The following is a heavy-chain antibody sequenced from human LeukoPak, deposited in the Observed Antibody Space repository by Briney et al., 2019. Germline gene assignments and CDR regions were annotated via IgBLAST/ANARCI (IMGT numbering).Heavy chain of an antibody. CDR2: ISSSSSYI. CDR1: GFTFSSYS. V-gene: IGHV3-21*01. J-gene: IGHJ3*02. D-gene: IGHD1-26*01. CDR3: KNSGSYAWAFDI. Sequence: GGSLRVSCAASGFTFSSYSMNWVRQAPGKGLEWVSSISSSSSYIYYADSVKGRFTISRDNAKNSLYLQMNSLRAEDTAVYYCKNSGSYAWAFDIWGQGTMVTVSS.